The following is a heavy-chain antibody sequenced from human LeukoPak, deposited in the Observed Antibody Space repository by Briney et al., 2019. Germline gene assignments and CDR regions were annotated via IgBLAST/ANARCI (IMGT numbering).Heavy chain of an antibody. CDR2: IYYSGST. CDR1: GGALSNYY. Sequence: PSETLSLTCTVSGGALSNYYWSWIRQPPGKGLEWIGYIYYSGSTNYNPSLRSRVTISVDTSKNQFSLKLTSVIPADTAVYYCARKKFIAAGGFDPWGQGTLVTVSS. CDR3: ARKKFIAAGGFDP. D-gene: IGHD6-6*01. V-gene: IGHV4-59*01. J-gene: IGHJ5*02.